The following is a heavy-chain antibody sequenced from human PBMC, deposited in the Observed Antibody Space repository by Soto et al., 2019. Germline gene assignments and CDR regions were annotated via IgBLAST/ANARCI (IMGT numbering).Heavy chain of an antibody. J-gene: IGHJ4*02. CDR3: ARWGPTGGLDG. Sequence: QVQLVESGGGVVQPGASLRLSCVGSGFTFRSYVIHWVRQAPGKGLEWVALTSYDGSNKYYDDSVKGRLTISRDNSRNTVALHMDSLRLEDTALNDFARWGPTGGLDGWGQGTLASFSS. D-gene: IGHD1-1*01. CDR2: TSYDGSNK. CDR1: GFTFRSYV. V-gene: IGHV3-30*19.